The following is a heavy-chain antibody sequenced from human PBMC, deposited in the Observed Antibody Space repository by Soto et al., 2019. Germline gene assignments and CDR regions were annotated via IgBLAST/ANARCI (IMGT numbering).Heavy chain of an antibody. CDR1: GYIFARYW. CDR3: ARPSDFCSAYYQSYFDT. J-gene: IGHJ4*01. D-gene: IGHD3-3*01. CDR2: IYPGDSDT. V-gene: IGHV5-51*01. Sequence: GESLKISCKASGYIFARYWIGWARQMPGKGLEWMGIIYPGDSDTRYSPSFQGQVTISVDKSLSTAYLQWSSLKASDTAMYYCARPSDFCSAYYQSYFDTWGNRPLASASS.